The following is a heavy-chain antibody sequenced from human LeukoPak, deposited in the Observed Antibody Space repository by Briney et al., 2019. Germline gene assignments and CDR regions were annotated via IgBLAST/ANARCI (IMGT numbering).Heavy chain of an antibody. V-gene: IGHV1-8*03. CDR2: MKPDNGNT. J-gene: IGHJ5*01. Sequence: ASVKVSCKASGYTFRNYEIVWVRQATGQGLEWMGWMKPDNGNTGYIEMFQGRLTLTRDTSINTAYLELSNLRSEDTAVYYCARGNNWYDYWGQGTLVTVSS. CDR3: ARGNNWYDY. CDR1: GYTFRNYE.